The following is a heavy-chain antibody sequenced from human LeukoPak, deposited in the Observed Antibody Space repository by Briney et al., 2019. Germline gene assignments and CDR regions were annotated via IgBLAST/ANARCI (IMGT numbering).Heavy chain of an antibody. CDR1: RFSFSASL. V-gene: IGHV3-73*01. Sequence: GGSLRLSCSASRFSFSASLMFWVRQASGKGLEWVGHIRGKTNSYATAYAASVRGRFTISRDDSKNTAYLQMNSLKTEDTAVYYCTGGSGWYSPDYWGQGTLATVSS. CDR3: TGGSGWYSPDY. J-gene: IGHJ4*02. CDR2: IRGKTNSYAT. D-gene: IGHD6-19*01.